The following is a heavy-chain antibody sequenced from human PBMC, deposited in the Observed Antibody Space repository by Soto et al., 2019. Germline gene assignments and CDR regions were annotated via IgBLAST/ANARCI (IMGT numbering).Heavy chain of an antibody. Sequence: PSETLFRTCTVSGGSISSYYWSWIRQPAGKGLEWIGRIYASGSTDYNPSLKSRITMSIDTSRMKFSLKLNSVTAADTAVYYCARAESMGARAFAYWGQGTLVTVSS. CDR3: ARAESMGARAFAY. CDR2: IYASGST. J-gene: IGHJ4*02. D-gene: IGHD6-6*01. CDR1: GGSISSYY. V-gene: IGHV4-4*07.